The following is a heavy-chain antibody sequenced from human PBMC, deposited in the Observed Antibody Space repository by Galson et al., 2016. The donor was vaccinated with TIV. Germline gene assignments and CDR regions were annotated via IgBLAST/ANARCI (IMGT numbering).Heavy chain of an antibody. J-gene: IGHJ4*01. CDR2: IIPGFGTV. Sequence: SVKVSCKASGGTFSSFALNWVRQAPGQGLEWIGEIIPGFGTVRYAQKCQARVTITADESATTSVMEMSSLTSDDTAVYYCARTSYTPMGYWGQGTLVTVSS. CDR3: ARTSYTPMGY. V-gene: IGHV1-69*13. D-gene: IGHD5-18*01. CDR1: GGTFSSFA.